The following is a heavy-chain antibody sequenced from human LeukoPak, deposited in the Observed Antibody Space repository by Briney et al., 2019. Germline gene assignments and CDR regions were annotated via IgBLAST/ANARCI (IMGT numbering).Heavy chain of an antibody. D-gene: IGHD2-21*01. J-gene: IGHJ6*03. CDR3: ERGLYSWDYYMDV. CDR2: MNTKSGKT. Sequence: ASVKVSCKASGYTFTSYVINGVRQAPGQGVEWMGWMNTKSGKTGYAQKFQGRVTITRNTSITIAYMELSRMRSEDTAVSYCERGLYSWDYYMDVWGKGTTVTVSS. CDR1: GYTFTSYV. V-gene: IGHV1-8*03.